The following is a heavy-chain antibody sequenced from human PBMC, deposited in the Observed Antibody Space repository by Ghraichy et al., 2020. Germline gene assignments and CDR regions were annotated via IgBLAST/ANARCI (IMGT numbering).Heavy chain of an antibody. J-gene: IGHJ5*02. Sequence: ASVKVSCRASGYTFTSYGFSWVRQAPGQGLEWMGWISTYNGDTNYAQKYQGRVTLTTDTSTSTAYMELRSLRSDDTALYYCGRDSRRQCTSTICYTGWFDPWGQGTLVTDSS. V-gene: IGHV1-18*04. CDR3: GRDSRRQCTSTICYTGWFDP. CDR1: GYTFTSYG. CDR2: ISTYNGDT. D-gene: IGHD2-2*01.